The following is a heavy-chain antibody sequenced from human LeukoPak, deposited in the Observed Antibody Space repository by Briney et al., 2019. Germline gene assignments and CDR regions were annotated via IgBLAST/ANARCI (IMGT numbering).Heavy chain of an antibody. CDR3: ARDYASRYYDSSGYGYFDH. J-gene: IGHJ4*02. CDR2: INHSGAT. D-gene: IGHD3-22*01. CDR1: GGSFSGYY. Sequence: SETLSLTCAVYGGSFSGYYWTWIRQPPGKGLEWLGEINHSGATNYNPSLKSRVTLSVDTSKNQFSLKLNSVTAEDTAVYYCARDYASRYYDSSGYGYFDHWGQGTLVTVSS. V-gene: IGHV4-34*01.